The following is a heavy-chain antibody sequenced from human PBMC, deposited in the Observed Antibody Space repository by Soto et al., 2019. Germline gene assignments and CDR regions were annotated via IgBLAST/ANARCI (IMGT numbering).Heavy chain of an antibody. Sequence: EVQLLDSGGGLVQPGGSLRLSCAASGFTFSNYAMNWVRQAPGKGLDWVSAISGSGGSTYYADSVKGRFTISRDNSKNTLYLQMSSLRAEDTAVYYCAIGPLGSGYDLDYWGKGTLVTVSS. V-gene: IGHV3-23*01. J-gene: IGHJ4*02. CDR3: AIGPLGSGYDLDY. CDR2: ISGSGGST. CDR1: GFTFSNYA. D-gene: IGHD5-12*01.